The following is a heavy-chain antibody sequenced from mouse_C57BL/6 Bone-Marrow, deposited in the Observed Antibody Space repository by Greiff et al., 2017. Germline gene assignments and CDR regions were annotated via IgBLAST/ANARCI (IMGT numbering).Heavy chain of an antibody. CDR3: VYDYDVSWFAY. Sequence: VQLQQSGPVLVKPGASVTMSCKASGYTFTDYYMNWVKQSHGKSLEWIGVINPYNGGTSYNQKFKGKATLTVDKSSSTAYMGLNSLTSEDSAVYYCVYDYDVSWFAYWGQGTLVTVSA. J-gene: IGHJ3*01. CDR1: GYTFTDYY. CDR2: INPYNGGT. V-gene: IGHV1-19*01. D-gene: IGHD2-4*01.